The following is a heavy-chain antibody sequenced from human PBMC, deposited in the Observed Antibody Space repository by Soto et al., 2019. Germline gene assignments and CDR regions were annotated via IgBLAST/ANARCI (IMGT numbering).Heavy chain of an antibody. V-gene: IGHV3-48*03. CDR1: GFTFNNYE. CDR3: ARGEVDGDYVRY. Sequence: EVQLVESGGGLVQPGGSLRLSCEASGFTFNNYEMHWVRQAPGKGLEWVAYISSRGSTIYYVDSVKGRFAISRDNAKNSLYLQMNSLRVEDTAVYYCARGEVDGDYVRYWGQGTLVTVSA. D-gene: IGHD4-17*01. J-gene: IGHJ4*02. CDR2: ISSRGSTI.